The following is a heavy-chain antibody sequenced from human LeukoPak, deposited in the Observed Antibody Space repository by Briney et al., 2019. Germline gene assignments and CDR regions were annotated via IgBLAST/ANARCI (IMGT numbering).Heavy chain of an antibody. CDR1: GFTFSSDS. Sequence: GGSLRLSCAASGFTFSSDSMTWIRQAPGKGLEWVSSITSSSTYIYYADSVKGRFTISRDNAKNSLYLQMNSLRAEDTAIYFCARLYYFDTSGYPDYWGQGTLVTVSS. V-gene: IGHV3-21*01. J-gene: IGHJ4*02. CDR2: ITSSSTYI. CDR3: ARLYYFDTSGYPDY. D-gene: IGHD3-22*01.